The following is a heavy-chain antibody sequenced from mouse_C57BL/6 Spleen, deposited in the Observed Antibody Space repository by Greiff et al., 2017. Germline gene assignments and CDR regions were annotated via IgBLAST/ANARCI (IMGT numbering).Heavy chain of an antibody. J-gene: IGHJ3*01. CDR3: ARGDSSGYVAWFAY. CDR1: GYAFSSYW. D-gene: IGHD3-2*02. Sequence: QVQLQQSGAELVKPGASVKISCKASGYAFSSYWMNWVKQRPGKGLEWIGQIYPGDGDTNYNGKFKGKATLTADKSSSTAYMQLSSLTSEDSAVYFCARGDSSGYVAWFAYWGQGTLVTGSA. CDR2: IYPGDGDT. V-gene: IGHV1-80*01.